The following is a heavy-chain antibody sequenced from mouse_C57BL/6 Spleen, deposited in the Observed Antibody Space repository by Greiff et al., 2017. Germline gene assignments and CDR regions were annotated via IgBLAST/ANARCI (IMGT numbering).Heavy chain of an antibody. J-gene: IGHJ2*01. CDR1: GYTFTSYW. CDR3: TKDRNWYYFDY. D-gene: IGHD4-1*01. Sequence: VQLQQSGTVLARPGASVKMSCKTSGYTFTSYWMHWVKQRPGQGLEWIGAIYPGNSDTSYNQKFKGKAKLTAVTSASAAYMELSSLTNEDSAVYYCTKDRNWYYFDYWGQGTTLTVSS. V-gene: IGHV1-5*01. CDR2: IYPGNSDT.